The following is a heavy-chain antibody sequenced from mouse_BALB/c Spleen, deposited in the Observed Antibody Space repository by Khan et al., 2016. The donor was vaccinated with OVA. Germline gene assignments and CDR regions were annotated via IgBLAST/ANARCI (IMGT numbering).Heavy chain of an antibody. CDR3: AKLTPDYYSMDY. V-gene: IGHV2-3*01. J-gene: IGHJ4*01. CDR1: GFSLTSYG. CDR2: ILGDGST. D-gene: IGHD2-13*01. Sequence: QVQLKQSGPGLVAPSQSLSITCTVSGFSLTSYGVNWVRQPPGEGLEWLGVILGDGSTNYHSTLKSRLIISKDSSKRQVFLTLNSLQTDDTATYYCAKLTPDYYSMDYWGQGTSVTVST.